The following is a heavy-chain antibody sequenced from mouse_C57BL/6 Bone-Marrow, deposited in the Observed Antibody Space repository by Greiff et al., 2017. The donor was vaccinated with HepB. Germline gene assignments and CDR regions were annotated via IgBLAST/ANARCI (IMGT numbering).Heavy chain of an antibody. J-gene: IGHJ2*01. CDR2: SSSGGSYT. D-gene: IGHD2-3*01. CDR1: GFTFSSYG. CDR3: ARQGGYYDY. V-gene: IGHV5-6*02. Sequence: DVKLVESGGDLVKPGGSLKLSCAASGFTFSSYGISWVRPTPDKRLEWVATSSSGGSYTYYPDSVMGRFTISRDNAKNTLYLQMSSLKSEDTDMYYCARQGGYYDYWGQGTTLTVSS.